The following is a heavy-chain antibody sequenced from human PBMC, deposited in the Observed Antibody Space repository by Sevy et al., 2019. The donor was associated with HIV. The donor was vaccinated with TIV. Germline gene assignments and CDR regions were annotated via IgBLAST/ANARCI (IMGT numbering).Heavy chain of an antibody. CDR3: AKHRDTLAAAAYLDH. J-gene: IGHJ4*02. D-gene: IGHD6-13*01. Sequence: GGSLRLSCAATGFTFSQYGMEWVRQAPGKGLEWVAFIRYDGSTKYYADSVKGRFTISRDNSKNMLYLQMNSLRPEDTALYSCAKHRDTLAAAAYLDHWGQGTLVTVCS. CDR2: IRYDGSTK. CDR1: GFTFSQYG. V-gene: IGHV3-30*02.